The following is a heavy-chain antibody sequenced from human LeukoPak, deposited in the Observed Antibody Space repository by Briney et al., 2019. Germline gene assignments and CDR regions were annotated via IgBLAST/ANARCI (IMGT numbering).Heavy chain of an antibody. D-gene: IGHD3-22*01. J-gene: IGHJ3*01. CDR2: IYYSGST. Sequence: LTCAVSGGSISSTSYYWAWIRQPPGKGLEWIGTIYYSGSTYHNPSLKSRVTLSVDTSRNQFSLRLSSVDAADTAVYYCAKAGVRYFDSSGLYAFDFWGQGTTVTVSS. CDR1: GGSISSTSYY. V-gene: IGHV4-39*01. CDR3: AKAGVRYFDSSGLYAFDF.